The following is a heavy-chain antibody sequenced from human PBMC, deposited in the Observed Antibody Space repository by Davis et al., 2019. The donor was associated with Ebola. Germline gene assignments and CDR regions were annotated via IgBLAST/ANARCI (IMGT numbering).Heavy chain of an antibody. CDR2: IISKANSYAT. V-gene: IGHV3-73*01. Sequence: GESLKISCAASGFTFSGSAMHWVRQASGKGLEWVGRIISKANSYATAYAASVKGRFTISRDDSKNTAYLQMNSLKTEDTAVYYCTSAQPDYWGQGTLVTVSS. J-gene: IGHJ4*02. CDR3: TSAQPDY. CDR1: GFTFSGSA. D-gene: IGHD1-14*01.